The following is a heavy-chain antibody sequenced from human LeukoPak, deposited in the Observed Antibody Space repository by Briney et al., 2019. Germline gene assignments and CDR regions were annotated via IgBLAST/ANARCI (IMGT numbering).Heavy chain of an antibody. CDR2: INHSGST. Sequence: SEPLSLTCAVDGGSFSGYFWIWIRQPPGKGLEWIGEINHSGSTNYNPSLKSRVTISVDTSKNQFSLHLSSVTAADTAVYYCARGSTTFNYYYYGMDVWGQRTSVTVSS. V-gene: IGHV4-34*01. D-gene: IGHD2-2*01. J-gene: IGHJ6*02. CDR3: ARGSTTFNYYYYGMDV. CDR1: GGSFSGYF.